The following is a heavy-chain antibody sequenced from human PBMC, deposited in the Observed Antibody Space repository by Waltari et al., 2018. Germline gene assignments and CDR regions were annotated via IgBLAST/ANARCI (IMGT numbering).Heavy chain of an antibody. CDR1: GGTFSSYA. V-gene: IGHV1-69*04. CDR3: ARGSRNYYDSSGYYYYMDV. CDR2: IIPILGIA. Sequence: QVQLVQSGAEVKKPGSSVKVSCKASGGTFSSYAISWVRQAPGQGLEWMGGIIPILGIANYAQKFQGRVAITADESTSTAYMELSSLRSEDTAVYYCARGSRNYYDSSGYYYYMDVWGKGTTVTVSS. J-gene: IGHJ6*03. D-gene: IGHD3-22*01.